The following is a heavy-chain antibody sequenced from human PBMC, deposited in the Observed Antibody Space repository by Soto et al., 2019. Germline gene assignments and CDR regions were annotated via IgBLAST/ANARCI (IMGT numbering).Heavy chain of an antibody. CDR2: IYWDDDK. Sequence: QITLKESGPTLVKPTQTLTLTCTFSGFSLSTSGVSVGWIRQAPGKALEWLALIYWDDDKRYSPSLKSRLTITKDTSKNQVVLTMTNMDPVDTATYYCAHRPNGGWLDYWGQGTLVTVSS. J-gene: IGHJ4*02. CDR1: GFSLSTSGVS. CDR3: AHRPNGGWLDY. D-gene: IGHD6-19*01. V-gene: IGHV2-5*02.